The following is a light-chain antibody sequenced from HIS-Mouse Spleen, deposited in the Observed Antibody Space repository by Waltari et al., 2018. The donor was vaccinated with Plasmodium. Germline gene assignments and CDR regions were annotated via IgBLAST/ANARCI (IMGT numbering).Light chain of an antibody. CDR3: QQYGSSPLT. CDR1: QSVSSSY. V-gene: IGKV3-20*01. Sequence: EIVLTQSPGTLPLSPGERATLSCRARQSVSSSYLAWYQQKPGQAPRLLIYGASSRATGIPDRFSGSGSGTDFTLTISRLEPEDFAVYYCQQYGSSPLTFGGGTKVEIK. J-gene: IGKJ4*01. CDR2: GAS.